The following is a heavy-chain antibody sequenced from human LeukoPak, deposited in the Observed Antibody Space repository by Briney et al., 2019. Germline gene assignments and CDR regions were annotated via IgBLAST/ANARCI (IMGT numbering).Heavy chain of an antibody. Sequence: ASVKVSCMASGYTFTSYDINWVRQATGQGLEWMGWMNPNSGNTGYAQKFQGRVTMTRNTSISTAYMELSSLRSEDTAVYYCARGGGVVVPAAIYYGMDVWGQGTTVTVSS. D-gene: IGHD2-2*01. CDR3: ARGGGVVVPAAIYYGMDV. CDR2: MNPNSGNT. V-gene: IGHV1-8*01. J-gene: IGHJ6*02. CDR1: GYTFTSYD.